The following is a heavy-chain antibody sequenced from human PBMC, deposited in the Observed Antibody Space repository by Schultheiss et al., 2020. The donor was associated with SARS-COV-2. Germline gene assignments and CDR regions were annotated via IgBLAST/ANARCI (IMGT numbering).Heavy chain of an antibody. Sequence: SQTLSLTCTVSGGSIRSDYWGWIRQAPGKGLEWIGYVSYSGTRNYHPSLKSRVTISVDISKNQFSLKLSSVTAADTAVYYCARYYDFWTGLDFWGQGILVTVSS. CDR2: VSYSGTR. J-gene: IGHJ4*02. CDR1: GGSIRSDY. V-gene: IGHV4-59*01. CDR3: ARYYDFWTGLDF. D-gene: IGHD3-3*01.